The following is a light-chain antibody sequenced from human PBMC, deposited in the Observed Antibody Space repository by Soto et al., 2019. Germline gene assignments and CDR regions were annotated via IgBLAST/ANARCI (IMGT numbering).Light chain of an antibody. CDR2: GAS. CDR1: QSVSSSY. V-gene: IGKV3-20*01. CDR3: QQYGSSSWT. J-gene: IGKJ1*01. Sequence: ENVLTQSPCTLSLSPGERATLSCRASQSVSSSYLAWYQQKPGQAPRLLIYGASSRATGIPDRFSGSGSGTDFTLTISRLEPEDFAVYYCQQYGSSSWTFGQGTKVDI.